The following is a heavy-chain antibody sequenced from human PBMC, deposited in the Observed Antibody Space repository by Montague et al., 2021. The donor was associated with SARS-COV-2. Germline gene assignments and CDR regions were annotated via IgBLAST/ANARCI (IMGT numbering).Heavy chain of an antibody. D-gene: IGHD5-12*01. CDR3: ARHPIGGFPGYGMDV. J-gene: IGHJ6*02. V-gene: IGHV4-59*08. CDR2: IYYSGST. Sequence: SETLSLTCTVSGGSISSYYWSWIRQPPGKGLEWIGYIYYSGSTNYNPSLKSRVTISVDTSKNQFSLKLSSVTAADTAVYYCARHPIGGFPGYGMDVWGQGTTVTVSS. CDR1: GGSISSYY.